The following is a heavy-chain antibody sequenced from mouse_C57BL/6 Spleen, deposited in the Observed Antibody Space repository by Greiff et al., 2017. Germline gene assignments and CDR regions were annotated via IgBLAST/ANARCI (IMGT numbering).Heavy chain of an antibody. Sequence: VQLQQPGAELVKPGASVKLSCKASGYTFTSYWMHWVKQRPGQGLEWIGMIHPNSGSTNYNEKFKSKATLTVDKSSSTAYMQLSSLTSEDSAVYYCARYPLYDYVYVMDYWGQGTSVTVSS. V-gene: IGHV1-64*01. CDR3: ARYPLYDYVYVMDY. D-gene: IGHD2-4*01. CDR2: IHPNSGST. CDR1: GYTFTSYW. J-gene: IGHJ4*01.